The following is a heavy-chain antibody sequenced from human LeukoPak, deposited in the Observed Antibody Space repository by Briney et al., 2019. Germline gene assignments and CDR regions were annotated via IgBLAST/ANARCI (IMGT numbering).Heavy chain of an antibody. D-gene: IGHD1-7*01. J-gene: IGHJ6*02. V-gene: IGHV1-69*06. CDR1: GGTFSSYA. CDR2: IIPIFGTA. CDR3: ARLELDWFTNYGMDV. Sequence: GASVKVSCKASGGTFSSYAISWVRQAPGQGLEWMGGIIPIFGTANYAQKFQGRVTITADKSTSTAYMELSSLRSEDTAVYYCARLELDWFTNYGMDVWGQGTTVTVSS.